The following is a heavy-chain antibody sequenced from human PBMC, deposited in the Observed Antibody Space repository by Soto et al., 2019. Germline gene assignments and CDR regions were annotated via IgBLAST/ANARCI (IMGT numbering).Heavy chain of an antibody. V-gene: IGHV3-73*02. D-gene: IGHD3-3*01. Sequence: EVQLVESGGGLVQPGGSLKVSCAASGFTFSGSVMHWVRQASGKGLEWVGRIRSKANSYATAYAVSVKGRFTISRDDSRNTAHLQMNSLNTDDTAVYYCARGDYDFWSSHSKGPDYWGQGTVLTVSS. J-gene: IGHJ4*02. CDR2: IRSKANSYAT. CDR3: ARGDYDFWSSHSKGPDY. CDR1: GFTFSGSV.